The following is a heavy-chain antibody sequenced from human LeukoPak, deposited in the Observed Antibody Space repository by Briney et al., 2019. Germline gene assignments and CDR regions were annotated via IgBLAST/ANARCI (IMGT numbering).Heavy chain of an antibody. CDR3: AREFSGTSIAARVFVS. V-gene: IGHV4-4*07. Sequence: SETLSLTCTVSGGSITSYYWSYIRQPAGRGLEWIGRIHTSGSTNYNPSLKSRVTMSVDTSKNQFSLKLSSVTAADTAIYYCAREFSGTSIAARVFVSWGQGTLVTVSS. CDR1: GGSITSYY. CDR2: IHTSGST. D-gene: IGHD6-6*01. J-gene: IGHJ4*02.